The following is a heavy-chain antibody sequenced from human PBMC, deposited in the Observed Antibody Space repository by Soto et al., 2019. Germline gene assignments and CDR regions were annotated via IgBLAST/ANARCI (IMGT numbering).Heavy chain of an antibody. D-gene: IGHD6-13*01. Sequence: VESLKISCKGSGYNFANYWIGWVRQMPGKGLELMVMIFTGDSDTKNSPSLQGQITMSVDKSDSSAYLQWRSLKASDTAMYYCAAGYTTATDAFDXWGQVTTVTVS. CDR3: AAGYTTATDAFDX. J-gene: IGHJ3*02. CDR1: GYNFANYW. V-gene: IGHV5-51*01. CDR2: IFTGDSDT.